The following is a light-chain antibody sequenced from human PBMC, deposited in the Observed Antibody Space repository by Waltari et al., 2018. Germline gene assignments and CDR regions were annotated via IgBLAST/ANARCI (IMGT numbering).Light chain of an antibody. CDR3: CSYAGGSVI. Sequence: QSALTQPASVSGSPGQSISISCTGTSSDVGGYNYVSWYQQHPGKAPKRMIYDVSQRPLGISNRFSGSKSGNTASLTISGLQAEDEADYYCCSYAGGSVIFGGGTKLTVL. V-gene: IGLV2-14*03. CDR1: SSDVGGYNY. CDR2: DVS. J-gene: IGLJ2*01.